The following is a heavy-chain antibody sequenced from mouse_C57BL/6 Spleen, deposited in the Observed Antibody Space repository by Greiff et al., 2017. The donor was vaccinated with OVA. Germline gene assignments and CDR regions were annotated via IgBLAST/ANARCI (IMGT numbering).Heavy chain of an antibody. CDR2: ISDGGSYT. Sequence: EVQLVESGGGLVKPGGSLKLSCAASGFTFSSYAMSWVRQTPEKRLEWVATISDGGSYTYYPDNVKGRFTISRDNAKNNLYLQMSHLKSEDTAMYYCARGGIYYDPSYAMDYWGQGTSVTVSS. CDR1: GFTFSSYA. D-gene: IGHD2-4*01. J-gene: IGHJ4*01. CDR3: ARGGIYYDPSYAMDY. V-gene: IGHV5-4*01.